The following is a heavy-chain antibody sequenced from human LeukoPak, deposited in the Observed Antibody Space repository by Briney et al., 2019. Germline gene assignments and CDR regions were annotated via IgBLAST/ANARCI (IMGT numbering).Heavy chain of an antibody. D-gene: IGHD6-19*01. CDR2: ISGSGGST. J-gene: IGHJ4*02. CDR1: GFTVSGNY. Sequence: GGSLRLSCAVSGFTVSGNYMSWVRQAPGKGLEWVSAISGSGGSTYYADSVKGRFTISRDNSKNTLYLQMNSLRAEDTAVYYCAKGTPIAVAGYFDYWGQGTLVTVSS. V-gene: IGHV3-23*01. CDR3: AKGTPIAVAGYFDY.